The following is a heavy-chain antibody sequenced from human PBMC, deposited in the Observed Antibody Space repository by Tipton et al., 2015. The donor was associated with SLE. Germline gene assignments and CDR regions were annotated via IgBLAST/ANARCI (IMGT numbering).Heavy chain of an antibody. CDR3: AREVNTVGDSDAFDI. CDR2: IHYTGSA. Sequence: TLYLTCTVSGGSISSYNYFWSWVRQLPGKGLEWISYIHYTGSAFYNPSLESRLITSIDISKNQFSLKLHSLSAADTAVYYCAREVNTVGDSDAFDIWGQGTIVTVSP. CDR1: GGSISSYNYF. D-gene: IGHD5/OR15-5a*01. V-gene: IGHV4-31*03. J-gene: IGHJ3*02.